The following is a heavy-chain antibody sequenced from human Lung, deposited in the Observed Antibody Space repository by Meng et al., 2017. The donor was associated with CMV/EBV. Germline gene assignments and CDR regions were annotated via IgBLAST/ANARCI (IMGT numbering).Heavy chain of an antibody. CDR3: ARGGRGVVVPAAEFDY. Sequence: SVXVSXXASGYTFTSYYMHWVRQAPGQGLEWMGIINPSGGSTSYAQKFQGRVTMTRDTSTSTVYMELSSLRSEDTAVYYCARGGRGVVVPAAEFDYWGQEXLVXVPQ. J-gene: IGHJ4*02. CDR2: INPSGGST. CDR1: GYTFTSYY. V-gene: IGHV1-46*01. D-gene: IGHD2-2*01.